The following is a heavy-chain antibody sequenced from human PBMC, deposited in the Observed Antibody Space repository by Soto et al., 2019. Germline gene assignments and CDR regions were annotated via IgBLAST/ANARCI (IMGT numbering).Heavy chain of an antibody. V-gene: IGHV1-18*01. CDR2: ISAYNGNT. CDR3: ARDAAAGLNDY. J-gene: IGHJ4*02. CDR1: GYTFTSYG. D-gene: IGHD6-13*01. Sequence: ASVKVSCKASGYTFTSYGVSWVRQAPGQGLEWMGWISAYNGNTKYAQKFQGRVTMTTDTSTSTAYMEVRSLRSDDTAVYYCARDAAAGLNDYWGQGTLVTVSS.